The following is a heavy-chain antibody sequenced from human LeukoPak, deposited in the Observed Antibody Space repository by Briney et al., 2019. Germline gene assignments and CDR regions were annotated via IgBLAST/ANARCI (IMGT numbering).Heavy chain of an antibody. J-gene: IGHJ4*02. V-gene: IGHV4-59*01. CDR2: ISYSGST. Sequence: SETLSLTCTVSGGSISSYYWSWIRQPPGKGLERIGYISYSGSTNYNPSLKSRVTISVDTSKNQFSLILNSVTAADTAVYYCARVDYYDSSVFDYWGQGTLVTVSS. CDR3: ARVDYYDSSVFDY. D-gene: IGHD3-22*01. CDR1: GGSISSYY.